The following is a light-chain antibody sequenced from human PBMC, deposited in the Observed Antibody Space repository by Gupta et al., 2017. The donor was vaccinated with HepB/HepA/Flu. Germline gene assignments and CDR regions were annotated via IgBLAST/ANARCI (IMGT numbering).Light chain of an antibody. CDR3: MQALQSPS. V-gene: IGKV2-28*01. CDR2: LAS. Sequence: DIVMTQSPLSLPVTPGEPASISCRSSQSLLHGNGYIYVDWYLQKPGQSPQLLIDLASKRADGVPDRFSGSGSGTDFTLKISRVEAEDVGIYYCMQALQSPSFGQGTRLEIK. CDR1: QSLLHGNGYIY. J-gene: IGKJ2*03.